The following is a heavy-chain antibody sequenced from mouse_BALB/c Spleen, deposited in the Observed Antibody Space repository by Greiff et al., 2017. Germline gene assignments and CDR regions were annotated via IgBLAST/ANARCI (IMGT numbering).Heavy chain of an antibody. D-gene: IGHD1-1*01. Sequence: EVQLQQSGPSLVKPSQTLSLTCSVTGDSITSGYWNWIRKFPGNKLEYMGYISYSGSTYYNPSLKSRISITRDTSKNQYYLQLNSVTTEDTATYYCARSHYYGSSYLYWYFDVWGAGTTVTVSS. V-gene: IGHV3-8*02. J-gene: IGHJ1*01. CDR2: ISYSGST. CDR3: ARSHYYGSSYLYWYFDV. CDR1: GDSITSGY.